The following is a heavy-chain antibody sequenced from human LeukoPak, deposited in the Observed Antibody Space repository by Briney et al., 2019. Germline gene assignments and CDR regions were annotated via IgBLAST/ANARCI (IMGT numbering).Heavy chain of an antibody. Sequence: PGGSLRLSCAASGFTFSDYYMSWLRQAPGKGLEWVSYISSSGTTIYYADSVKGRFTISRDSARNSLYLQMNSLRAEDTALYYCARGRFYFDYWGQGTLVTVSS. V-gene: IGHV3-11*04. CDR1: GFTFSDYY. D-gene: IGHD3-3*01. CDR2: ISSSGTTI. CDR3: ARGRFYFDY. J-gene: IGHJ4*02.